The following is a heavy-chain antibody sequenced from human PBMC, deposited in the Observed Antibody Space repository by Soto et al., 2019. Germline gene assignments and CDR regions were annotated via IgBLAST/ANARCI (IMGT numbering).Heavy chain of an antibody. J-gene: IGHJ6*02. Sequence: QVQLQESGPGLVKPSQTLSLTCTVSGGSISSGGYYWSWIRQHPAKGLEWIGYIYYTGNTYYNPSLKSRVTISVDTSKNKFSLKLTSVTAADTAVYYCARHPRTGNTGYYGMDVWGQGTTVTVSS. D-gene: IGHD1-7*01. CDR2: IYYTGNT. CDR3: ARHPRTGNTGYYGMDV. CDR1: GGSISSGGYY. V-gene: IGHV4-31*03.